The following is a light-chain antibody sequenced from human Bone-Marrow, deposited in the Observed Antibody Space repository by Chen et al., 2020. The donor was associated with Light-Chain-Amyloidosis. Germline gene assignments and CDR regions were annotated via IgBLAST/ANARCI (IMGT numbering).Light chain of an antibody. CDR2: EDD. CDR3: QSYQGSSQGV. Sequence: NFMLTQPHSVLESPGKTVSISCTRSSGSIGTNYVQWCQQRPCSSPTTVIYEDDQSPSGVPDRFSGSIDRSSNSASLTISGLKTEDEADYYCQSYQGSSQGVFGGGTKLTVL. V-gene: IGLV6-57*01. CDR1: SGSIGTNY. J-gene: IGLJ3*02.